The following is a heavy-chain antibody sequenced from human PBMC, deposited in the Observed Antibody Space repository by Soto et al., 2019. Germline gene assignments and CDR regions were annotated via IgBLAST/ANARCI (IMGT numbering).Heavy chain of an antibody. CDR1: GGSFSGYY. V-gene: IGHV4-34*01. CDR3: AFGASRLHWFDP. CDR2: INHSGST. Sequence: SETLSLTCAVYGGSFSGYYWSWIRQPPGKGLEWIGEINHSGSTNYNPSLKSRVTISVDTSKNQFSLKLSSVTAADTAVYYCAFGASRLHWFDPWGQGTLVTVSS. J-gene: IGHJ5*02. D-gene: IGHD3-10*01.